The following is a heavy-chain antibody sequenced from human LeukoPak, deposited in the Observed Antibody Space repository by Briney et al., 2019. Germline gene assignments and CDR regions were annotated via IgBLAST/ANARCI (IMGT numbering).Heavy chain of an antibody. CDR2: IYYSGST. J-gene: IGHJ4*02. CDR1: GGSISSYY. Sequence: SETLSLTCTVSGGSISSYYWSWIRQPPGKGLEWIGYIYYSGSTNYYPSLKSRVTISVDTSKNQFSLKLSSVTAADTAVYYCARCSGGSCYEGYFDYWGQGTLVTVSS. V-gene: IGHV4-59*01. D-gene: IGHD2-15*01. CDR3: ARCSGGSCYEGYFDY.